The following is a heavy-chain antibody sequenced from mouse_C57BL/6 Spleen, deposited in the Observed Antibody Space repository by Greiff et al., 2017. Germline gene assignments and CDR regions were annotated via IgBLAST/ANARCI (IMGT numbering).Heavy chain of an antibody. V-gene: IGHV2-2*01. CDR2: IWSGGST. D-gene: IGHD2-12*01. CDR3: ARAYYSPYWYFDV. J-gene: IGHJ1*03. CDR1: GFSLTSYG. Sequence: VQLQESGPGLVQPSQSLSITCTVSGFSLTSYGVHWVRQSPGKGLEWLGVIWSGGSTDYNAAFISRLSISKDNSKSQVFFKMSSLQADDTAIYYCARAYYSPYWYFDVWGTGTTVTVSS.